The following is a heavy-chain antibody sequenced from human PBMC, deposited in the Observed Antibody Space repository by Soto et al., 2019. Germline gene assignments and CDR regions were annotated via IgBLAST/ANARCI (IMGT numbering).Heavy chain of an antibody. CDR3: ARAGGLGAVAVDY. CDR2: IYHSGST. J-gene: IGHJ4*02. V-gene: IGHV4-30-2*01. Sequence: QLQLQESGSGLVKPSQTLSLTCAVSGGSISRGCYSWSWLRQPPGKGLEWIGYIYHSGSTYYNPSLKSRVTISVDRSKNQFSLKLSSVTAADTAVYYCARAGGLGAVAVDYWGQGTLVTVSS. D-gene: IGHD6-19*01. CDR1: GGSISRGCYS.